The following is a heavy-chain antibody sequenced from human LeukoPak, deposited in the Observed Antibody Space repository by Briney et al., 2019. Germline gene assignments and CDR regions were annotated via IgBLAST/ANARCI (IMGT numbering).Heavy chain of an antibody. V-gene: IGHV4-59*01. J-gene: IGHJ5*02. CDR3: ARGGYYGSGNDFRFDP. D-gene: IGHD3-10*01. CDR2: IYYSGST. CDR1: GGSISSYY. Sequence: PSETLSLTCTVSGGSISSYYWSWIRQPPGKGLEWIGYIYYSGSTNYKPSLKSRVTISVDTSKNQFSLKLNSVTAADTAVYYCARGGYYGSGNDFRFDPWGQGTLVTVSS.